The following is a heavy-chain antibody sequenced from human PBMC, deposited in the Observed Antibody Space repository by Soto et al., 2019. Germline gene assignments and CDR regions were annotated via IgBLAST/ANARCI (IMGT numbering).Heavy chain of an antibody. CDR2: ISAYNGNT. D-gene: IGHD3-22*01. V-gene: IGHV1-18*01. CDR1: GYAKTRYL. J-gene: IGHJ6*02. Sequence: KVACKGSGYAKTRYLISWRSNTTKQGLEWMGWISAYNGNTNYAQKLQGRVTMTTDTSTSTAYMELRSLRSDDTAVYYCARHSTGNSPHSGMGDWGRATPVT. CDR3: ARHSTGNSPHSGMGD.